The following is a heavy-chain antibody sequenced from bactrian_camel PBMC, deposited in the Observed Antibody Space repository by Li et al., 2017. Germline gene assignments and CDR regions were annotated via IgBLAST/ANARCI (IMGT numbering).Heavy chain of an antibody. CDR3: ATGEGFDCSGAYCSLHY. J-gene: IGHJ4*01. CDR2: IDSEGET. CDR1: GDTFSTLP. Sequence: VQLVESGGGSAQPGGSLRLSCAVSGDTFSTLPMGWFRQAPGKEREAVAAIDSEGETFYADSLKGRFTISKDNAKNTVYLQVNSLKSEDTALYFCATGEGFDCSGAYCSLHYWGQGTQVTGS. V-gene: IGHV3S67*01. D-gene: IGHD3*01.